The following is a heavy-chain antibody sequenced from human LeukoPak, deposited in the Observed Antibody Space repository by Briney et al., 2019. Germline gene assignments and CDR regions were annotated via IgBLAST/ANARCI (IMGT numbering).Heavy chain of an antibody. CDR1: GYSFTTYW. J-gene: IGHJ6*02. CDR2: IYPGDSDI. CDR3: ARFYSYTMDV. V-gene: IGHV5-51*01. Sequence: GESLKISCKGSGYSFTTYWVAWVRQMPGKGLEWMGIIYPGDSDIRYSPSSQGQVSISADKSISTAYLQWSSLKASDTAKYYCARFYSYTMDVWGPGTTVTVSS.